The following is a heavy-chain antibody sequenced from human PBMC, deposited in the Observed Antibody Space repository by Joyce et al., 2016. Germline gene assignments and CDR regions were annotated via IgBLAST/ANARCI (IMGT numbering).Heavy chain of an antibody. V-gene: IGHV3-30*04. CDR3: ARDLTPTGMGGYDFGY. CDR1: GFTFNSYA. J-gene: IGHJ4*02. D-gene: IGHD5-12*01. Sequence: QVQLVESGGGVVQPGRSLRLSCAASGFTFNSYAMHWVRQAPGKGLEWVAVISYDGSHKDYADSLKGRFTISRDNSKNTLFLQMNSLRTDDTAVYFCARDLTPTGMGGYDFGYWGQGTLVTVSS. CDR2: ISYDGSHK.